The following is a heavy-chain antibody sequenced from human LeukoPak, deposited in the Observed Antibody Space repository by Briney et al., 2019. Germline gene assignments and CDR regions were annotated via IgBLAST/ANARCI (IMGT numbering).Heavy chain of an antibody. Sequence: PGGSLRLSCAASGFTFSSYWMHWVRQAPGKGLVWVSRINSDGSSTSYADSVTGRFTISRDNAKNTLDLQMNSLRAEDTAVCYCARGPRVTNSWFDSWGQGTLVTVSS. CDR2: INSDGSST. V-gene: IGHV3-74*01. J-gene: IGHJ5*01. D-gene: IGHD4-11*01. CDR3: ARGPRVTNSWFDS. CDR1: GFTFSSYW.